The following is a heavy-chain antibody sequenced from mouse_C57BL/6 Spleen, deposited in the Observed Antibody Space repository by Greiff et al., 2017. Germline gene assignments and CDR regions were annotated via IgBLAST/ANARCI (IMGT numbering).Heavy chain of an antibody. J-gene: IGHJ2*01. CDR3: ARYRYYGSSLYYFDY. Sequence: VQLQQPGTELVKPGASVKLSCKASGYTFTSYWMHWVKQRPGQGLEWIGNINPSNGGTNYNEKFKSKATLTVDKSSSTAYMPLSSLTSEASAVYYCARYRYYGSSLYYFDYWGQGTTLTVSS. CDR1: GYTFTSYW. CDR2: INPSNGGT. D-gene: IGHD1-1*01. V-gene: IGHV1-53*01.